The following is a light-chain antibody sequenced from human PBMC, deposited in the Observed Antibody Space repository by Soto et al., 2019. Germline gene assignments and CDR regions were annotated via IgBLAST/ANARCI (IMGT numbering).Light chain of an antibody. CDR1: SSDVGGYNF. V-gene: IGLV2-8*01. CDR2: EVT. J-gene: IGLJ1*01. Sequence: QSVLTQPPSASGSPGQSVTISCTGTSSDVGGYNFVSWYQHHPGKAPKLIIYEVTKRPSGVPNRFSGSKSGNTASLTGSGLQAEDEADYYCNSYAGSNIYVFGTGTKVTVL. CDR3: NSYAGSNIYV.